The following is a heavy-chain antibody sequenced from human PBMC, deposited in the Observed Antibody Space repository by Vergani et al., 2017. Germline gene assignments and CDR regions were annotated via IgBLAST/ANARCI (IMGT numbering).Heavy chain of an antibody. Sequence: EVQLLESGGDLVQPGGSLRLSCAAPGFTFSSYAMSWVRQAPGKGLECVAAISGSGGCTYYADSVKGRFTISRDNSKNTLYLQMNSLRAEDTAVYYCAKDRFGRDGYNVMDWFDPWGQGTLVTVSS. D-gene: IGHD5-24*01. J-gene: IGHJ5*02. CDR2: ISGSGGCT. CDR1: GFTFSSYA. V-gene: IGHV3-23*01. CDR3: AKDRFGRDGYNVMDWFDP.